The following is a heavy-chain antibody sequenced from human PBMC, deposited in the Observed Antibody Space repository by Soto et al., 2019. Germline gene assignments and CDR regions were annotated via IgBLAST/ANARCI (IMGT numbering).Heavy chain of an antibody. CDR1: GGSFSGYY. J-gene: IGHJ5*02. CDR3: ARLRAGSWNYEGWFDP. D-gene: IGHD1-7*01. CDR2: INHSGST. Sequence: KASETLSLTCAVYGGSFSGYYWSWIRQPPGKGLEWIGEINHSGSTNYNPSLKSRVTISVDTSKNQFSLKLSSVTAADTAVYYCARLRAGSWNYEGWFDPWGQGTLVTVSS. V-gene: IGHV4-34*01.